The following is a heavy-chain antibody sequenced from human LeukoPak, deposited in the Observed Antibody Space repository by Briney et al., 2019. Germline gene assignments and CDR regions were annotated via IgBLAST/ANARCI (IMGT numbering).Heavy chain of an antibody. D-gene: IGHD6-13*01. CDR3: AKGVAAAGLTPADY. V-gene: IGHV3-23*01. J-gene: IGHJ4*02. Sequence: GGSLRLSCAASGFTFSSYAMSWVRQAPGKGLEWVSGISGSGGTTYYADSVKGRFTISRDNSKNTLYLRMNSLRAEDTALYYCAKGVAAAGLTPADYWGQGTLVTVSS. CDR2: ISGSGGTT. CDR1: GFTFSSYA.